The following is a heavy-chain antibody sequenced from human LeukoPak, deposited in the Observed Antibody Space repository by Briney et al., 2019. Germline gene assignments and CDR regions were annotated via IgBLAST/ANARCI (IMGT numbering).Heavy chain of an antibody. CDR1: GDSISSYY. CDR3: ATGYSRTWYYFDY. CDR2: IYHSGST. V-gene: IGHV4-59*01. Sequence: SQTLSLTCTVSGDSISSYYWSWIRQPPGEGLEWLWDIYHSGSTNYNPSLKSRVTISADTSKDQFSLKLASVTAADTAVYYCATGYSRTWYYFDYWGQGTLVTVSS. J-gene: IGHJ4*02. D-gene: IGHD6-13*01.